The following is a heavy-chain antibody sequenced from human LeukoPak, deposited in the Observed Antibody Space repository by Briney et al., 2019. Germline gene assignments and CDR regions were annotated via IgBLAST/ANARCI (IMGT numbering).Heavy chain of an antibody. CDR3: ARHVSGSVAWYFDL. D-gene: IGHD3-10*01. Sequence: SETLSLTCTVSGGSISSSSYYWGWIRQPPGKGLEWIVSIYYSGSTSYNPSLTSRITISVATSKNQFSLRLSSVTSTDTAVYYCARHVSGSVAWYFDLWGRGPLVTVSS. CDR1: GGSISSSSYY. CDR2: IYYSGST. J-gene: IGHJ2*01. V-gene: IGHV4-39*01.